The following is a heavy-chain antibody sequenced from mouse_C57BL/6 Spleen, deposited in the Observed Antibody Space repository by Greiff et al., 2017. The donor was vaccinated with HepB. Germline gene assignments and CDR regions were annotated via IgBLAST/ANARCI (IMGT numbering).Heavy chain of an antibody. D-gene: IGHD2-4*01. CDR2: IDPNNGGT. CDR3: ARDYYYDGVKDY. V-gene: IGHV1-22*01. J-gene: IGHJ2*01. Sequence: VQLQQSGPELVKPGASVKMSCKASGYTLTDYNMHWVKQSHGKSLEWIGYIDPNNGGTRYNPKFKGKATLTVNKSSSTAYMELRSLTSEDSAVYYCARDYYYDGVKDYWGQGTTLTVSS. CDR1: GYTLTDYN.